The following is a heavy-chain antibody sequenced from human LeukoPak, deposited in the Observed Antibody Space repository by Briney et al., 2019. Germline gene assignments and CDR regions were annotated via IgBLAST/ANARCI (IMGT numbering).Heavy chain of an antibody. V-gene: IGHV1-69*04. CDR3: ARDLIAAAGPEGY. CDR2: IIPILGIA. J-gene: IGHJ4*02. CDR1: GGTFSSYA. Sequence: SVKVSCKASGGTFSSYAISWVRQAPGQGLEWMGRIIPILGIANYAQKFQGRVTITADKSTSTAYMELSSLRSEDTAVYYCARDLIAAAGPEGYWGQGTLVTVSS. D-gene: IGHD6-13*01.